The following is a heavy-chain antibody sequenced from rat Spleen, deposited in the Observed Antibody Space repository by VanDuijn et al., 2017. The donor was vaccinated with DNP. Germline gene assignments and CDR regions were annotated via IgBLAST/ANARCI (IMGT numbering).Heavy chain of an antibody. CDR3: ARLSLGNYFDY. CDR2: ISYSGNS. J-gene: IGHJ2*01. D-gene: IGHD5-1*01. CDR1: GYSIPSNY. Sequence: EVQLQESGPGLVKPSQSLSLTCSVTGYSIPSNYWGWIRNFPGNKMVYIRHISYSGNSSYNPSLKSRISITRDTSKNQFFLQLNSVTTEDTATYYCARLSLGNYFDYWGQGVMVTVSS. V-gene: IGHV3-1*01.